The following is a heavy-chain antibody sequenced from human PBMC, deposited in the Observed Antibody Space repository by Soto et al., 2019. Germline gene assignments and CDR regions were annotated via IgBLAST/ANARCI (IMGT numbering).Heavy chain of an antibody. Sequence: GASVKVSCKASGYTFTGYYMHWVRQAPGQGLEWMGIINPSGGSTSYAQKFQGRVTMTRDTSTSTVYMELSSLRSEDTAVYYCARYPPGRITGTHGMDVWGQGTTVTVSS. CDR2: INPSGGST. V-gene: IGHV1-46*01. D-gene: IGHD1-20*01. CDR1: GYTFTGYY. CDR3: ARYPPGRITGTHGMDV. J-gene: IGHJ6*02.